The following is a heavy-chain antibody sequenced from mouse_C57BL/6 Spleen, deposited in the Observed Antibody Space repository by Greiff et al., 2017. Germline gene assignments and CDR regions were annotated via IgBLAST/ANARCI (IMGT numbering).Heavy chain of an antibody. V-gene: IGHV1-80*01. J-gene: IGHJ2*01. Sequence: QVQLQQSGAELVKPGASVTISCKASGYAFSSYWMNWVKQRPGKGLEWIGQIYPGDGDTNYNGKFKGKATLTADKSSSTAYMQLSSLTSEDSAVYFCASGQIHYFRSIPIDCWAQGATLSISS. CDR3: ASGQIHYFRSIPIDC. D-gene: IGHD1-2*01. CDR1: GYAFSSYW. CDR2: IYPGDGDT.